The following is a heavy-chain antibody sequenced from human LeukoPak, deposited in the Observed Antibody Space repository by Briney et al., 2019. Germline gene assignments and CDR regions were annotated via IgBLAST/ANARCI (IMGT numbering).Heavy chain of an antibody. CDR1: EFTFTNYG. D-gene: IGHD4-17*01. Sequence: GGSLRLSCTASEFTFTNYGMHWVRQAPGKGLEWVAVISNDGTEKYYADSVKGRFTISRDNSENTLYLQLNSLRPDDTAVYYCTGGSYGDYEYWGQGTLVTVSS. J-gene: IGHJ4*02. V-gene: IGHV3-30-3*01. CDR2: ISNDGTEK. CDR3: TGGSYGDYEY.